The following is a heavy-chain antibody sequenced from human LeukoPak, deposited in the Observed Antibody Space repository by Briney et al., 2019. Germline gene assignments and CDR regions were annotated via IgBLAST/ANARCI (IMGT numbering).Heavy chain of an antibody. V-gene: IGHV3-33*01. Sequence: PGGSLRLSCAASGFTFSSYGMHWVRQVPGKGLEWVALIWYDGTNKDYVDSVKGRFTISRDNSKNTVYLQMNSLRAEDTAVYYCARADDDYPDYWGQGTLVTVSS. CDR2: IWYDGTNK. CDR3: ARADDDYPDY. D-gene: IGHD3-16*01. CDR1: GFTFSSYG. J-gene: IGHJ4*02.